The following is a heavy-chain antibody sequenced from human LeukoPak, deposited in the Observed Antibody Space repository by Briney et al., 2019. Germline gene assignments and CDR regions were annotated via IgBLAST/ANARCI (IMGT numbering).Heavy chain of an antibody. V-gene: IGHV1-2*02. CDR2: INPNSGGT. CDR1: GYTFTGYY. J-gene: IGHJ4*02. D-gene: IGHD3-10*01. CDR3: ARDHGTMVRGVIYYFDH. Sequence: ASVTVSCKASGYTFTGYYMYWVRQAPGQGLEWMGWINPNSGGTNYAQKFQGRVTMTRDTSISTAYMELSRLRSDDTAVYYCARDHGTMVRGVIYYFDHWGQGTLVTVPS.